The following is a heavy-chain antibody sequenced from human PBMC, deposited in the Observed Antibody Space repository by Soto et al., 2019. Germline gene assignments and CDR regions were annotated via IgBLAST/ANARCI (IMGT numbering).Heavy chain of an antibody. V-gene: IGHV3-23*01. Sequence: EVQLLESGGGLVQPGGSLRHSCAASGFTFSSYAMSWVRQAPGKGLEWVSAISGSGGSTYYADSVKGRFTISRDNSKNTLYLQMNSLRAEDTAVYYCAKLNALRYFDWLSNYFDYWGQGTLVTVSS. CDR2: ISGSGGST. J-gene: IGHJ4*02. CDR1: GFTFSSYA. CDR3: AKLNALRYFDWLSNYFDY. D-gene: IGHD3-9*01.